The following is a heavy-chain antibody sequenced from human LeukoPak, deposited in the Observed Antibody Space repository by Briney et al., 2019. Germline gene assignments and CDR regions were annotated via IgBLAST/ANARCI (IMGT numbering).Heavy chain of an antibody. CDR3: ARSPYATDTGEAFDI. V-gene: IGHV4-4*02. Sequence: SGTLSLTCAVSGGSITSSHWWTWVRQSPGKGLEWIGEIYHPGTANYNPSLVSRLTISVDKSKNQFSLRLSSVTAADTAIYYCARSPYATDTGEAFDIWGQGTMVTVSS. CDR2: IYHPGTA. D-gene: IGHD3-16*01. CDR1: GGSITSSHW. J-gene: IGHJ3*02.